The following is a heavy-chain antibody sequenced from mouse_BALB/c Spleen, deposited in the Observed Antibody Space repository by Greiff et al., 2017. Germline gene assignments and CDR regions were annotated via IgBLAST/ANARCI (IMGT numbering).Heavy chain of an antibody. J-gene: IGHJ4*01. Sequence: QVQLKESVPGLVAPSQSLSITCTVSGFSLTSYGVHWVRQPPGKGLEWLGVIWAGGSTNYNSALMSRLSISKDNSKSQVFLKMNSLQTDDTAMYYCARDDGYDDAMDYWGQGTSVTVSS. V-gene: IGHV2-9*02. CDR2: IWAGGST. CDR1: GFSLTSYG. D-gene: IGHD2-2*01. CDR3: ARDDGYDDAMDY.